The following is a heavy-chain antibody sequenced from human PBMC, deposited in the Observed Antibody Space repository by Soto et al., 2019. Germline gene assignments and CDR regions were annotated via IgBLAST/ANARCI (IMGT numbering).Heavy chain of an antibody. D-gene: IGHD4-17*01. CDR2: INSDGSST. J-gene: IGHJ4*02. CDR1: GFTFSSYW. V-gene: IGHV3-74*01. CDR3: ARDITDYARGGGFDY. Sequence: EVQLVESGGGLVQPGGSLRLSCAASGFTFSSYWMHWVRQAPGKGLVWVSRINSDGSSTSYADSVKGRFTISRDNAKNTLYLQMNSLRAEDTAVYYCARDITDYARGGGFDYWGQGTLVTVSS.